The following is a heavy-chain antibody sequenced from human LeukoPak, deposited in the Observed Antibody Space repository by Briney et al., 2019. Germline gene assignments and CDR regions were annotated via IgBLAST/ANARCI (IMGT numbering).Heavy chain of an antibody. CDR2: IIPILGIA. Sequence: SVKVSCKASGGTFSSYAISWVRQAPGQGLEWMGRIIPILGIANYAQKFQGRVTITADKSASTAYMELSSLRSEDTAVYYCARDHPVGATSYWGQGTLVTVSS. CDR1: GGTFSSYA. J-gene: IGHJ4*02. V-gene: IGHV1-69*04. CDR3: ARDHPVGATSY. D-gene: IGHD1-26*01.